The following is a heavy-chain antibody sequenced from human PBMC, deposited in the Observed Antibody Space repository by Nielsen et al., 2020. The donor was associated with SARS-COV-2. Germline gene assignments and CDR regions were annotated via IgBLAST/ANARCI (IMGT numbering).Heavy chain of an antibody. Sequence: WVRQAPGQGLEWMAGITPILGTTKYAARFQGRVTLTADESTSTVYLEMSSLTSEDTAIYYCAKEGGGFCSGDNCYPASAHYNFFMDVWGKGTAVTVSS. D-gene: IGHD2-15*01. CDR2: ITPILGTT. J-gene: IGHJ6*03. CDR3: AKEGGGFCSGDNCYPASAHYNFFMDV. V-gene: IGHV1-69*01.